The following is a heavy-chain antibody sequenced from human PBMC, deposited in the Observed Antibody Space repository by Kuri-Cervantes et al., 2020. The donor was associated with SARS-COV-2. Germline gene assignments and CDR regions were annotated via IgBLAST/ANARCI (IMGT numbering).Heavy chain of an antibody. D-gene: IGHD3-3*01. V-gene: IGHV4-30-4*08. CDR3: ASSKSWRWFDP. J-gene: IGHJ5*02. CDR2: IYYSGST. CDR1: GGSISSGDYY. Sequence: SCTVSGGSISSGDYYWSLLRQPPGKGLEWIGYIYYSGSTYYNPSLKSRVTITVDTSKNQFSLKLSSVTAAYKAVYYCASSKSWRWFDPWGQGTLVTVSS.